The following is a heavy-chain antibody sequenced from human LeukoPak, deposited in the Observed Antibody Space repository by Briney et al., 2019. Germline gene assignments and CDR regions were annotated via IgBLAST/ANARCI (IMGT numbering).Heavy chain of an antibody. CDR1: GFTFSNAW. D-gene: IGHD3-10*01. CDR3: TTDAYYYGSGSYWPLLY. Sequence: GGSLRLSCAASGFTFSNAWMSWVRQAPGKGLEWVGRIKSKTDGGTTDYAAPVKGRFTISRDDSKNTLYLQMNSLKTEDIAVYYCTTDAYYYGSGSYWPLLYWGQGTLVTVSS. V-gene: IGHV3-15*01. CDR2: IKSKTDGGTT. J-gene: IGHJ4*02.